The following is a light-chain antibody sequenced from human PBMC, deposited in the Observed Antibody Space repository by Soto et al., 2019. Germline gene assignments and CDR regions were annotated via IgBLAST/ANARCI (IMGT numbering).Light chain of an antibody. Sequence: AIHLTQSPSSLSASVGDRVTITCRASQGISSYLAWYQQKPGKAPKLLIYDVSSLESGVPSRFSGSGSGTEFTLTISSLQPDDYATYYCQQYNRPYTFGQGTEVDI. V-gene: IGKV1-13*02. CDR2: DVS. CDR1: QGISSY. J-gene: IGKJ2*01. CDR3: QQYNRPYT.